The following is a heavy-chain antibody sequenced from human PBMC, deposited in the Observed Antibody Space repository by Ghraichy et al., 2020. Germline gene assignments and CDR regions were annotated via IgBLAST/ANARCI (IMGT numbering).Heavy chain of an antibody. CDR1: GGSISSYY. CDR2: IYYSGST. V-gene: IGHV4-59*01. CDR3: ARVPAYSSGRGGFDY. Sequence: SETLSLTCTVSGGSISSYYWTWIRQPPGKGLEWIGYIYYSGSTYYNPSLRIRVTISVDTSKNQFSLKLSSVTAADTAMYYCARVPAYSSGRGGFDYWGQGTLVTVSS. J-gene: IGHJ4*02. D-gene: IGHD6-19*01.